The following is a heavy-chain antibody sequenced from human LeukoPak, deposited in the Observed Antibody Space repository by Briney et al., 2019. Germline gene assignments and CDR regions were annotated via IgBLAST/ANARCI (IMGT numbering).Heavy chain of an antibody. J-gene: IGHJ4*02. V-gene: IGHV7-4-1*02. Sequence: EASVKVSCKASGYTFTGYYMHWVRQAPGQGLEWMGWINTNTGNPTYAQGFTGRFVFSLDTSVSTAYLQISSLKAEDTAVYYCARDDPYGSGSYVDYWGQGTLVTVSS. CDR3: ARDDPYGSGSYVDY. CDR1: GYTFTGYY. D-gene: IGHD3-10*01. CDR2: INTNTGNP.